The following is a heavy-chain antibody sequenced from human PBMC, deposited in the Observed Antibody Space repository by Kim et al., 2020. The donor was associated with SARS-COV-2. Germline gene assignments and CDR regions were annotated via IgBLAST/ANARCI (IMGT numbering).Heavy chain of an antibody. J-gene: IGHJ4*02. V-gene: IGHV5-51*01. CDR3: TREGGNSYNVFDY. CDR2: IYPGDSHT. D-gene: IGHD3-10*01. Sequence: GESLKISCAGAGYRFASYWIAWVRQMPEKGLEWMGIIYPGDSHTRYNPSFQGQVTISADKSISTAYLQWSSLKASDTAMYYCTREGGNSYNVFDYWGQGTLVTVSS. CDR1: GYRFASYW.